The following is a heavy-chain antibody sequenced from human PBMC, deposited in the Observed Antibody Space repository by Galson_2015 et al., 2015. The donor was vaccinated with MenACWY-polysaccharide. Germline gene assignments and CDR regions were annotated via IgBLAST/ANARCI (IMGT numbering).Heavy chain of an antibody. J-gene: IGHJ5*02. CDR2: IGGRGGSGAGT. Sequence: SLRLSCAASGFTFNTHAMSWVRQAPGKGLEWVSGIGGRGGSGAGTYYADSVKGRFTISRDNSKNMLYLQMNSLRADDTAVYHCATGSSWYPWFDPWGQGTLVTVSS. V-gene: IGHV3-23*01. D-gene: IGHD6-13*01. CDR3: ATGSSWYPWFDP. CDR1: GFTFNTHA.